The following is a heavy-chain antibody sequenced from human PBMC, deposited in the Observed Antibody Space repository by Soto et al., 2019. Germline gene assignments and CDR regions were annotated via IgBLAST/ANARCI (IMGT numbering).Heavy chain of an antibody. D-gene: IGHD6-19*01. CDR3: ARHRGYSSARGDWFDP. V-gene: IGHV4-39*01. Sequence: NPSETLSLTCTVSGGSISSSSYYWGWIRQPPGKGLEWIGSIYYSGSTYYNPSLKSRVTISVDTSKNQFSLKLSSVTAADTAVYYCARHRGYSSARGDWFDPWGQGTLVTVSS. CDR1: GGSISSSSYY. CDR2: IYYSGST. J-gene: IGHJ5*02.